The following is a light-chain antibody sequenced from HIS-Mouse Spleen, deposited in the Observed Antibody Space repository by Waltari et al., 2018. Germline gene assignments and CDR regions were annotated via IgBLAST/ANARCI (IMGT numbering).Light chain of an antibody. CDR1: GVPKKY. J-gene: IGLJ2*01. CDR3: YSTDSSGNHRV. V-gene: IGLV3-10*01. CDR2: EDS. Sequence: SYELTQPPSVSVSPGQTARITCPGDGVPKKYAYWYQQKSGQAPVLVIYEDSKRPSGIPERFSGSSSGTMATLTISGAQVEDEADYYCYSTDSSGNHRVFGGGTKLTVL.